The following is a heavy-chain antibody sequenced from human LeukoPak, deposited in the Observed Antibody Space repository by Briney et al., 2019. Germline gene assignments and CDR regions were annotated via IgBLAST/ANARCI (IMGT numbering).Heavy chain of an antibody. D-gene: IGHD3-9*01. CDR1: GGSISSYY. J-gene: IGHJ4*02. Sequence: SETLSLTCTVSGGSISSYYWSWIRQPPGKGLEWIGYIYYSGSTNYNPSLKSRVTISVDTSKNQFSLKLSSVTAADTAVYYCARAPFANFDWLPLDYWGQGTLVTVSS. V-gene: IGHV4-59*01. CDR3: ARAPFANFDWLPLDY. CDR2: IYYSGST.